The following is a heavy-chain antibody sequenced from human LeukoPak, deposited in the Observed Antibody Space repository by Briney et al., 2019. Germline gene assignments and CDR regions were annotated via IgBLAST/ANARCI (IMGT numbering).Heavy chain of an antibody. CDR3: ARRGVTRSFDP. Sequence: SETLSLTCAVYGGSFSGYYWSWIRQPPGKGLEWIGEINHSGSTNYNPSLKSRVTISVDTSKNQFSLKLSSVTAADTAVYYCARRGVTRSFDPWGQGTLVTVSS. CDR2: INHSGST. D-gene: IGHD3-10*01. J-gene: IGHJ5*02. V-gene: IGHV4-34*01. CDR1: GGSFSGYY.